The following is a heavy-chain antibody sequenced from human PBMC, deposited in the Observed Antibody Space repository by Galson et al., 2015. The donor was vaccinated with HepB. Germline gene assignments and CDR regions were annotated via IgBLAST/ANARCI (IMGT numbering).Heavy chain of an antibody. CDR3: ARGLEGATVTSYAFDI. V-gene: IGHV1-8*01. CDR2: MNPNSGNT. J-gene: IGHJ3*02. CDR1: GYTFTSYA. D-gene: IGHD4-17*01. Sequence: SVKVSCKASGYTFTSYAINWVRQATGQGLEWMGWMNPNSGNTGYAQKFQGRVTMTRNTSISTAYMELSSLRSEDTAVYYCARGLEGATVTSYAFDIWGQGTMVTVSS.